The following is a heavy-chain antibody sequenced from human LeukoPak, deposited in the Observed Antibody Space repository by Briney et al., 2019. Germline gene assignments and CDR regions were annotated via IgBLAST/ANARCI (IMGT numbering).Heavy chain of an antibody. CDR2: ISAGNGNT. Sequence: ASVKVSCKASGYTFTSYAIHWVRQAPGQRLEWMGWISAGNGNTKYSQNFQGRVTSISNTSATTAFMELSSPRSEDAAVYYCARDSGSRSNDYWGQGTLVTVSS. CDR3: ARDSGSRSNDY. J-gene: IGHJ4*02. CDR1: GYTFTSYA. D-gene: IGHD1-26*01. V-gene: IGHV1-3*01.